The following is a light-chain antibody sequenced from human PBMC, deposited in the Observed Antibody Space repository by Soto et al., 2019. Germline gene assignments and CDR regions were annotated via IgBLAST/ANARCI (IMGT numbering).Light chain of an antibody. CDR3: QEYLQWPPGM. V-gene: IGKV1-8*01. J-gene: IGKJ1*01. CDR1: QGISSY. CDR2: AAS. Sequence: AIRMTQSPSSLSASTGDRVTITCRASQGISSYLAWYQQKPGKAPKLLIYAASTLQSGVPSRFSGSGSGTDFTLTISCLQSEDSAVYYCQEYLQWPPGMFGQGTTVDMK.